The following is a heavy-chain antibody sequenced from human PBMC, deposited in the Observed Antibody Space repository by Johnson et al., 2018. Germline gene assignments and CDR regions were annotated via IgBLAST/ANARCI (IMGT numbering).Heavy chain of an antibody. J-gene: IGHJ5*02. CDR3: AKGRNHYVTSGFPHRFDT. Sequence: VQLVESGGGSVQPGGSLRLSCTVSGFTFSRHAMGWVRQAPGKGLEWVSAISGSGNTQYYPDSVRGRFTISRDNSKKTLYLQINSLRAEDPAVYYCAKGRNHYVTSGFPHRFDTWGQGTLVTVSS. D-gene: IGHD3-22*01. V-gene: IGHV3-23*04. CDR2: ISGSGNTQ. CDR1: GFTFSRHA.